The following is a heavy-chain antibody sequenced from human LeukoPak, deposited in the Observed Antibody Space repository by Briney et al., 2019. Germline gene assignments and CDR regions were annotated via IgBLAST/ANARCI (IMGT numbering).Heavy chain of an antibody. CDR2: INTNTGNP. CDR1: GYTFTNYA. V-gene: IGHV7-4-1*02. Sequence: ASVKVSCKASGYTFTNYAMNWVRQAPGQGLEWMGWINTNTGNPTYAQGFTGRFVFSLDTSVSTAYLQISSLKAEDTAIYYCARDTNVVAFDYWGQGTLVTVSS. D-gene: IGHD2-15*01. CDR3: ARDTNVVAFDY. J-gene: IGHJ4*02.